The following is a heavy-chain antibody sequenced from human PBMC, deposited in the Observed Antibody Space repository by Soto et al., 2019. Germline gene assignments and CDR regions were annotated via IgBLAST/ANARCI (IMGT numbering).Heavy chain of an antibody. CDR1: GYTFTSYA. CDR2: INAGNGNT. D-gene: IGHD2-2*01. J-gene: IGHJ6*02. V-gene: IGHV1-3*01. CDR3: ARDGNQLLTYYYYGMDV. Sequence: ASVKVSCKASGYTFTSYAMHWVRQAPGQRLEWMGWINAGNGNTKYSQKFQGRVTITRDTSASTAYMELSSLRSEDTAVYYCARDGNQLLTYYYYGMDVWGQGTTVTVSS.